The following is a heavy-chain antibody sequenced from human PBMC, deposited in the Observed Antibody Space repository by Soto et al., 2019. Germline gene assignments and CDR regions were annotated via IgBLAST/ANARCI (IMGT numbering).Heavy chain of an antibody. D-gene: IGHD4-17*01. J-gene: IGHJ4*02. CDR1: GFTFSSYA. V-gene: IGHV3-30-3*01. Sequence: PGGSLRLSCAPSGFTFSSYALHWVRQAPDRGLEWVAVISYDGSNDYYADSVKGRFTISRDNSKNTLYLQMNSLRAEDTAVYYCAKDPTVTTDFDYWGQGTLVTVSS. CDR3: AKDPTVTTDFDY. CDR2: ISYDGSND.